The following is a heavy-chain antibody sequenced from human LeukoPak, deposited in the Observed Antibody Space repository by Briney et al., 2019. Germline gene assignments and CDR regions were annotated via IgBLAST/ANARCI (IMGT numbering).Heavy chain of an antibody. V-gene: IGHV3-30*18. CDR3: AKGNTMYTAYYFDY. Sequence: GGSLRLSCAASGLTFSGYDMHWVRQAPGKGPEWVAVMSYGGQNERYADSVKGRFTISRDNSKNTLYLQMNSLRAEDTAIYYCAKGNTMYTAYYFDYWGQGTLVTVSS. CDR1: GLTFSGYD. J-gene: IGHJ4*02. D-gene: IGHD3-10*02. CDR2: MSYGGQNE.